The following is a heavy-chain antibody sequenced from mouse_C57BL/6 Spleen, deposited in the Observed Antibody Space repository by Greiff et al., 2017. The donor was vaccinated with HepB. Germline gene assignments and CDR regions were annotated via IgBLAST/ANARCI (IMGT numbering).Heavy chain of an antibody. CDR2: IDPEDGET. Sequence: EVQLQQSGAELVKPGASVKLSCTASGFNIKDYYMHWVKQRTEQGLAWIGRIDPEDGETKYAPKFQGKATITADTSSNTAYLQLSSLTSEDTAVYYCAPQLGSYWYFDVWGTGTTVTVSS. V-gene: IGHV14-2*01. CDR3: APQLGSYWYFDV. CDR1: GFNIKDYY. J-gene: IGHJ1*03. D-gene: IGHD4-1*02.